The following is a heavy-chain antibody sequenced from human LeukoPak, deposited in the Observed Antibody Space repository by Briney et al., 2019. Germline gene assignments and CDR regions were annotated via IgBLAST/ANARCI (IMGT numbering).Heavy chain of an antibody. D-gene: IGHD6-19*01. CDR2: MNPNSGNT. CDR3: ARAGSSGWYGRFDWFDP. Sequence: ASVKVSCKASGYTFTSYDINWVRQATGQGLEWMGWMNPNSGNTGYAQKFQGRVTMTRNTSISTAYMELSSLRSEDTAVCYCARAGSSGWYGRFDWFDPWGQGTLVTVSS. CDR1: GYTFTSYD. J-gene: IGHJ5*02. V-gene: IGHV1-8*01.